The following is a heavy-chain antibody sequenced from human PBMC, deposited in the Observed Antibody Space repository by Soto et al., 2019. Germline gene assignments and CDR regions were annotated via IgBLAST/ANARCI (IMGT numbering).Heavy chain of an antibody. Sequence: QVQLQESGPGLLEPSQTLALSCSVSGGSISSSNYYWSWIRQLPGKGLEWIGYIYYSGSTYYNPSLKSRVTISVDTSKNQFTPKLNSVNAADTAVYYCATRTDYYYGSGSLGGMDVWGQGTTVTVSS. CDR2: IYYSGST. V-gene: IGHV4-31*03. J-gene: IGHJ6*02. D-gene: IGHD3-10*01. CDR3: ATRTDYYYGSGSLGGMDV. CDR1: GGSISSSNYY.